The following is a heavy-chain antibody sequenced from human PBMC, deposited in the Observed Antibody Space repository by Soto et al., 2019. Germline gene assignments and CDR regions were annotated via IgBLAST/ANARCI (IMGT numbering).Heavy chain of an antibody. Sequence: GASVKVSCKASGGTFSSYAISWVRQAPGQGLEWMAGIIPIFGTANYAQKFQGRVTITADKSTSTAYMELSSLRSEDTAVYYCARASLGLVVPAAIPLYCWGQGTLVAVCS. D-gene: IGHD2-2*01. CDR1: GGTFSSYA. CDR3: ARASLGLVVPAAIPLYC. V-gene: IGHV1-69*06. CDR2: IIPIFGTA. J-gene: IGHJ4*02.